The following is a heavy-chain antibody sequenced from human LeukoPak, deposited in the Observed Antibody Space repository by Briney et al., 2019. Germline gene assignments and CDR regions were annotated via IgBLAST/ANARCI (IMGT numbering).Heavy chain of an antibody. CDR1: GGTFSSYA. Sequence: ASVKVSCKASGGTFSSYAISCVRQAPGQRLEWMGWINAGNGNTKYSQKFQGRVTITRDTSASTAYMELSSLRSEDTAVYYCARDLWIQLWFDYYGMDVWGQGTTVTVSS. J-gene: IGHJ6*02. CDR3: ARDLWIQLWFDYYGMDV. CDR2: INAGNGNT. D-gene: IGHD5-18*01. V-gene: IGHV1-3*01.